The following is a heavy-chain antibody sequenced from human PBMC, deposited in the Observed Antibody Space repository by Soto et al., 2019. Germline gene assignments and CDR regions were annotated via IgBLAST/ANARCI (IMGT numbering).Heavy chain of an antibody. CDR2: IVPYDRKT. CDR1: GGTFSSYR. J-gene: IGHJ5*02. V-gene: IGHV1-18*01. CDR3: ARDPHEYWTSYWFDP. D-gene: IGHD3-3*01. Sequence: ASVKVSCKASGGTFSSYRINWVRQAHGQGLEWVGGIVPYDRKTNYAEKFQGRVTMTTDASTSTAYMELRSLRSDDTAVYYCARDPHEYWTSYWFDPWGQGTPVAVSS.